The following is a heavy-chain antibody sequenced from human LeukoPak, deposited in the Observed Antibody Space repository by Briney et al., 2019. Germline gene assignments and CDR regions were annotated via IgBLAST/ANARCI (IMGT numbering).Heavy chain of an antibody. CDR1: GFSVSSNH. CDR3: ARDSPVGASSLDI. D-gene: IGHD1-26*01. CDR2: SYSGGSA. V-gene: IGHV3-66*01. Sequence: GGSLRLSCAASGFSVSSNHMSWVRQAPGKGLEWVSVSYSGGSAYYSDSVKGRFTISRDRSKNTVYLQMNSLRVEDTAVYYCARDSPVGASSLDIWGQGTMVSVSS. J-gene: IGHJ3*02.